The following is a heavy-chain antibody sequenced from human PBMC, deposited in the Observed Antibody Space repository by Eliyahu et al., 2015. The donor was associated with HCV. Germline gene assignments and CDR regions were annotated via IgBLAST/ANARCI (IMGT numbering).Heavy chain of an antibody. V-gene: IGHV3-15*01. J-gene: IGHJ4*02. CDR2: IKSKTDGGTT. Sequence: EVQLVESGGGLVKPGGSLXLSCAASGFXFSXXXXXWVXQAPGKGLEXVGRIKSKTDGGTTDYAAPVKGRFTISRDDSKNTLYLQMNSLKTEDTAVYYCTTVYADYYGSGSPADYWGQGTLVTVSS. CDR3: TTVYADYYGSGSPADY. CDR1: GFXFSXXX. D-gene: IGHD3-10*01.